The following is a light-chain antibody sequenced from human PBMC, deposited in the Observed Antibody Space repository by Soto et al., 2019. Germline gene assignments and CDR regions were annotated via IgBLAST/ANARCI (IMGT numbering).Light chain of an antibody. CDR3: QQYGDSPPT. J-gene: IGKJ1*01. V-gene: IGKV3-20*01. CDR1: QSVSSNS. Sequence: EIVLTQSPGTLSLSPGESATLSCRASQSVSSNSLAWYRRNPGQPPSLLIYGTSTRATDIPRRFSGSGSGTDFTLTITRLEREDFAVYFCQQYGDSPPTFGQGTKVEVK. CDR2: GTS.